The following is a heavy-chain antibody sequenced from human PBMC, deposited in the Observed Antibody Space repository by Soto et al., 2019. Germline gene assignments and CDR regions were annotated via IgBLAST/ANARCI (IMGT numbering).Heavy chain of an antibody. D-gene: IGHD2-2*01. CDR3: ARDTKIPANAIHDGR. J-gene: IGHJ4*02. Sequence: VEMVQSGAEVKKPGASVRVSCKASGYTFTDYLIHWVRQAPGQGLEWMGWINPNSGGTNYAQKFQGRVTMTRDPSITTVYLDLSRLRSDDTATYYCARDTKIPANAIHDGRWGQGTLVTVSS. CDR2: INPNSGGT. V-gene: IGHV1-2*02. CDR1: GYTFTDYL.